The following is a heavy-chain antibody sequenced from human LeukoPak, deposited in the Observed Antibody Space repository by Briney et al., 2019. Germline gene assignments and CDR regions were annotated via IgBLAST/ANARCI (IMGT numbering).Heavy chain of an antibody. CDR2: INPNSGGT. V-gene: IGHV1-2*06. CDR1: GYTFTCYY. D-gene: IGHD4-17*01. CDR3: ARIPLTRNPTVTIDY. J-gene: IGHJ4*02. Sequence: GASVKVSCKASGYTFTCYYTHWVRQAPGQGLEWMGRINPNSGGTNYAQKFQGRVTMTRDTSISTAYMELSRLRSDDTAVYYCARIPLTRNPTVTIDYWGQGTLVTVSS.